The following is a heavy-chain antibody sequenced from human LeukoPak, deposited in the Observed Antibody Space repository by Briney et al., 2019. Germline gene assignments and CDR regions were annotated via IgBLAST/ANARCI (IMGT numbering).Heavy chain of an antibody. J-gene: IGHJ4*02. CDR3: ARTGADKPLDY. V-gene: IGHV4-59*08. D-gene: IGHD3-10*01. CDR2: IYYSGST. CDR1: GGSISSYY. Sequence: PSVTLSLTCTVSGGSISSYYWSWIRQPPGKRLEWIGYIYYSGSTNYNPSLKSRVTISVDTSKNQFSLKLSSVTAADTAVYYCARTGADKPLDYWGQGTLVTVSS.